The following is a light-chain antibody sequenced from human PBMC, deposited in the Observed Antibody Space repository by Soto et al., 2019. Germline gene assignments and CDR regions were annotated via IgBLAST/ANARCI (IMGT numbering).Light chain of an antibody. CDR3: QTWGPGLHV. J-gene: IGLJ1*01. CDR2: LNSDGSH. V-gene: IGLV4-69*01. Sequence: QPVLTQSPSASASLGASVKLTCTLSSGHSSYAIAWHQQQPEKGPQYLMKLNSDGSHSKGDGIPDRFSGFSSGAERYLIISSLQSEDEADYYCQTWGPGLHVFGTGIKLTVL. CDR1: SGHSSYA.